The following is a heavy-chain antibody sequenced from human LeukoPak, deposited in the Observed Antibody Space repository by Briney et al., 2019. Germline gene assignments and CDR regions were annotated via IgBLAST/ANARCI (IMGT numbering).Heavy chain of an antibody. V-gene: IGHV4-34*01. J-gene: IGHJ1*01. D-gene: IGHD3/OR15-3a*01. CDR1: GGSFSGYY. CDR3: ARGRFGRVGAKFFQH. Sequence: SETLSLTCAVYGGSFSGYYWSWIRQPPGKGLEWIGEINHSGSTNYNPSLKSRVTISVDTSKNQFSLKLSSVTAADTAVYYCARGRFGRVGAKFFQHWGRGTLVTVSS. CDR2: INHSGST.